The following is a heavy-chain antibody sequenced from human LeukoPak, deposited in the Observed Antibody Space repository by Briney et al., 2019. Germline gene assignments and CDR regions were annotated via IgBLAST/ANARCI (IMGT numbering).Heavy chain of an antibody. D-gene: IGHD6-19*01. CDR1: GFTFSSYG. CDR3: AREIAVAAQYFDY. CDR2: IWYDGSNK. V-gene: IGHV3-33*01. Sequence: GGSLRLSCAASGFTFSSYGMHWVRQAPGKGLEWVAVIWYDGSNKYYADSVKGRFTISRDNSKNTLYLQMNSLRAEDTAVYYCAREIAVAAQYFDYWGQGTLVTVSP. J-gene: IGHJ4*02.